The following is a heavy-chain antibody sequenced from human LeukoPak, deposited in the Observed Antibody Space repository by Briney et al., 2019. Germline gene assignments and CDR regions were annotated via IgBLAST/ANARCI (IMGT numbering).Heavy chain of an antibody. CDR1: GFTFTNYA. J-gene: IGHJ4*02. CDR2: ISGGGGST. D-gene: IGHD4-23*01. Sequence: GGSLRLSCAASGFTFTNYAMTWVRQAPGKGLEWVSTISGGGGSTYYADSVRGRFTISRDSSKNTLYLQMNSLRAEDTAVYYCATDGGPFENWGQGTLVTVSS. V-gene: IGHV3-23*01. CDR3: ATDGGPFEN.